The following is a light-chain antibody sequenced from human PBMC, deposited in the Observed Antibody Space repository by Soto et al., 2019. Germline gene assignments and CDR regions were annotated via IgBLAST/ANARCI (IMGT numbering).Light chain of an antibody. CDR2: DVS. CDR3: CSYAGSHTFV. J-gene: IGLJ1*01. CDR1: SSDVGGYNF. Sequence: QSALTQPRSVSGSPGQSVTISCTGTSSDVGGYNFVSWYQQYPGKAPKFMIYDVSKRPSGVPDRFSGSKSGNTASLTISGLLAEGEADYYCCSYAGSHTFVFGTGTKLTVL. V-gene: IGLV2-11*01.